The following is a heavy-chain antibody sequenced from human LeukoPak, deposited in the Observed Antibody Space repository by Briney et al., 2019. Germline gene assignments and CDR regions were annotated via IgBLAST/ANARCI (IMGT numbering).Heavy chain of an antibody. CDR3: ARGGTYQLLLFDY. CDR2: ISSSGSTI. J-gene: IGHJ4*02. V-gene: IGHV3-48*03. Sequence: PGGSLRLSCAASGFTFSSYEMNWVRQAPGKGLEWVSYISSSGSTIYYADSVKGRFTISSDNARNSLYLQMNSLRAEDTAVYYCARGGTYQLLLFDYWGQGTLVTVSS. D-gene: IGHD2-2*01. CDR1: GFTFSSYE.